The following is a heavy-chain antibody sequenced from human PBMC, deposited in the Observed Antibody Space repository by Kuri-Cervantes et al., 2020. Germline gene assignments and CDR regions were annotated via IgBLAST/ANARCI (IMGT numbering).Heavy chain of an antibody. CDR1: GFTFSSYA. V-gene: IGHV3-48*01. Sequence: LSLTCAASGFTFSSYAMSWVRQAPGKGLEWVSYISSSSSTIYYADSVKGRFTIPRDNAKNSLYLQMNSLRAEDTAVYYCARDKGIYDPSGVRGYYFDYWGQGTLVTVSS. J-gene: IGHJ4*02. D-gene: IGHD3-22*01. CDR3: ARDKGIYDPSGVRGYYFDY. CDR2: ISSSSSTI.